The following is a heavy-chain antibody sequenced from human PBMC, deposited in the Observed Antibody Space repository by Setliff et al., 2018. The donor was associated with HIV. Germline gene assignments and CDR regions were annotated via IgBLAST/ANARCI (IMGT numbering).Heavy chain of an antibody. CDR2: IYYSGST. CDR1: GGSISSGGYY. CDR3: AREIYGGNSRPFDY. D-gene: IGHD4-17*01. J-gene: IGHJ4*02. V-gene: IGHV4-61*08. Sequence: SETLSLTCTVSGGSISSGGYYWSWIRQHPGKGLEWIGYIYYSGSTTYNPSLKSRVTISIDTSKNQLSLKLSSVTAADTAVYYCAREIYGGNSRPFDYWGQGTLVTVSS.